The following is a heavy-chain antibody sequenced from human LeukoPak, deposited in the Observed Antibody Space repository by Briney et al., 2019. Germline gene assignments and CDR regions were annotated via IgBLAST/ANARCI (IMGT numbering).Heavy chain of an antibody. CDR2: ISSSGSTI. Sequence: GGSLRLSCAASGFTFSSYEMNWVRQAPGKGLEWVSYISSSGSTISYADSVKGRFTISRDNAKNSLYLQMNSLRAEDTAVYYCARERTAGTQDWGQGTLVTVSS. J-gene: IGHJ4*02. CDR1: GFTFSSYE. D-gene: IGHD6-13*01. CDR3: ARERTAGTQD. V-gene: IGHV3-48*03.